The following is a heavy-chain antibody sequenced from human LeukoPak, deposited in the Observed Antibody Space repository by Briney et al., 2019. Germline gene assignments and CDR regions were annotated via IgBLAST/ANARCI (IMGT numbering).Heavy chain of an antibody. CDR1: GGSISSSSYY. Sequence: SETLSLTCTVSGGSISSSSYYWGWIRQPPGKGLEWIGSIYYSGSTYYNPSLKSRVTISVDTSKNQFSLRLSSVTAADTAVYYCAIYIGRFGGGGYWGQGTLVTVSS. V-gene: IGHV4-39*01. CDR3: AIYIGRFGGGGY. CDR2: IYYSGST. J-gene: IGHJ4*02. D-gene: IGHD3-10*01.